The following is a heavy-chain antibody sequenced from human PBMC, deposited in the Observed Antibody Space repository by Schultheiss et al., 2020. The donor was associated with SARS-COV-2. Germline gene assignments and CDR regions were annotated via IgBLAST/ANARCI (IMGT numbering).Heavy chain of an antibody. D-gene: IGHD3-3*01. CDR2: INSDGSGT. CDR3: ARDQVWADFWSGQGYFDY. Sequence: GGSLRLSCAASGFTFSSYWMHWVRQAPGKGLVWVSRINSDGSGTSYADSVKGRFTVSRDNAKNTLYLQMNSLRAEDTAVYYCARDQVWADFWSGQGYFDYWGQGTLVTVSS. J-gene: IGHJ4*02. CDR1: GFTFSSYW. V-gene: IGHV3-74*01.